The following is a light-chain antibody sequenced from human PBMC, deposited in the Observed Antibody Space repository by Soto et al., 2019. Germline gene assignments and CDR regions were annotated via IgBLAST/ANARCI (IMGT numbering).Light chain of an antibody. Sequence: EIVLTQSPANLSLSPGERATLSCRASQSVSTYLAWYQQKPGQAPRLLMYDASNRVSGIPARFSGSGSGTDFTLTISSLESEDFAVYYCQQRSNWPLTFGGGTKVEIK. CDR3: QQRSNWPLT. J-gene: IGKJ4*01. CDR2: DAS. CDR1: QSVSTY. V-gene: IGKV3-11*01.